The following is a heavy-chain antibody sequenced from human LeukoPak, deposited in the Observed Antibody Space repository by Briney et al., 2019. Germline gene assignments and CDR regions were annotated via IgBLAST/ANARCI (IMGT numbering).Heavy chain of an antibody. Sequence: GGSLRLSCAASGFTFSNAWMSWVRQAPGKGLEWVGRIKSKTDGGTTDYAAPVKGRFTISRDDSKNTLYLQMNSLRAEDTALYYCARDPISHASSYLFDYWGQGTLVTVSS. D-gene: IGHD6-13*01. J-gene: IGHJ4*02. CDR2: IKSKTDGGTT. CDR1: GFTFSNAW. V-gene: IGHV3-15*05. CDR3: ARDPISHASSYLFDY.